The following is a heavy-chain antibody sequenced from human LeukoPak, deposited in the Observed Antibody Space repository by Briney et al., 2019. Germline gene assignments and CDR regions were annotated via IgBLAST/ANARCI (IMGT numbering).Heavy chain of an antibody. Sequence: ASVKVSCKTSGYRFSDYYLQWMRQAPGQGIEWMGWIAPNSGGSNYAQNFQGRVTMTRDRSISTIYLELTNLRSDDTAVYYCATANGNAFDIWGPGTLVTVSS. CDR1: GYRFSDYY. CDR3: ATANGNAFDI. J-gene: IGHJ3*02. V-gene: IGHV1-2*02. D-gene: IGHD1-26*01. CDR2: IAPNSGGS.